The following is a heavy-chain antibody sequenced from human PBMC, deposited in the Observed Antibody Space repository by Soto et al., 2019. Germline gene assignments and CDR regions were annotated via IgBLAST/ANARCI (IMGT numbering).Heavy chain of an antibody. CDR2: ISYDGSNK. J-gene: IGHJ4*02. Sequence: QVQLVESGGGVVQPGRSLRLSCAASGFTFSSYAMHWVRQAPGQGLERVAVISYDGSNKYYADSVKGRFTISRDNSKNTLYLQMNSLRAEDTAVHYCARDHGTVNASGPGIWGQGSLVTVAS. V-gene: IGHV3-30-3*01. CDR3: ARDHGTVNASGPGI. CDR1: GFTFSSYA. D-gene: IGHD4-17*01.